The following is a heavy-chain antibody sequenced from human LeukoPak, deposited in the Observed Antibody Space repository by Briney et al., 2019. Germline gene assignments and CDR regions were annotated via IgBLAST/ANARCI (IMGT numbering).Heavy chain of an antibody. J-gene: IGHJ6*03. CDR3: ARFGQLVRWSYYYYYMDV. CDR1: GGSFSGYY. D-gene: IGHD6-6*01. Sequence: SEXXSLTCXXXGGSFSGYYWSWIRQPPGKGLEWIGEINHSGSTNYNPSLKSRVTISVDTSKNQFSLKLSSVTAADTAVYYCARFGQLVRWSYYYYYMDVWGKGXXV. V-gene: IGHV4-34*01. CDR2: INHSGST.